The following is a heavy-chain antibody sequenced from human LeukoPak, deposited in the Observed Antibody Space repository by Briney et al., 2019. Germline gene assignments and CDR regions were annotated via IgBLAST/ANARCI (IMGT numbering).Heavy chain of an antibody. J-gene: IGHJ2*01. CDR2: ISYSGST. D-gene: IGHD6-19*01. Sequence: SETLSLTCTVSGGSISSSYWSWIRQPPGKGLEWIGYISYSGSTNYNPSLKSRVTISVDTSKNQFSLKLSFVTAADTAVYYCARGSAGGDWYFDLWGRGTLVTVSS. CDR3: ARGSAGGDWYFDL. V-gene: IGHV4-59*12. CDR1: GGSISSSY.